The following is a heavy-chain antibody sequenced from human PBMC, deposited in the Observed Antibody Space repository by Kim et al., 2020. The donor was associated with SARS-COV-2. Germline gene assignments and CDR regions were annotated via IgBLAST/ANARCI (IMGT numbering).Heavy chain of an antibody. CDR2: INHSGST. Sequence: SETLSLTCAVYGGSFSGYYWSWIRQPPGKGLEWIGEINHSGSTNYNPSLKSRVTISVDTSKNQFSLKLSSVTAADTAVYYCARFRSVAGMYGYYYYGMDVWGQGTTVTVSS. CDR3: ARFRSVAGMYGYYYYGMDV. CDR1: GGSFSGYY. D-gene: IGHD6-19*01. J-gene: IGHJ6*02. V-gene: IGHV4-34*01.